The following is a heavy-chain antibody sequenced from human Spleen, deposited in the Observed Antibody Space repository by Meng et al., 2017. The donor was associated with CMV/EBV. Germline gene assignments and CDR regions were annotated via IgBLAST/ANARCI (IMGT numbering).Heavy chain of an antibody. CDR1: YY. V-gene: IGHV1-46*01. D-gene: IGHD3-22*01. CDR3: AREGTPSYYYDSSGYYSDDWFDP. J-gene: IGHJ5*02. Sequence: YYMHGVRQAPGQRLEWMGIIKPSGGSTSYAQKFQGRVTMARDTSTSTVYMELSSLRSEDTAVYYCAREGTPSYYYDSSGYYSDDWFDPWGQGTLVTVSS. CDR2: IKPSGGST.